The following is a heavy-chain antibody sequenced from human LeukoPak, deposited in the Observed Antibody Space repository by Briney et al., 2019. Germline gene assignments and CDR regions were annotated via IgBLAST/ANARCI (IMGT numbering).Heavy chain of an antibody. V-gene: IGHV1-2*02. Sequence: ASVKVSCKASGYTFTGYYMHWVRQAPGQGLEWMGWINPNSGGTNYAQKFQGRVTMTRDTSISTAYMELSRPRSDDTAVYYCARSGGYSNWFDPWGQGTLVTVSS. CDR3: ARSGGYSNWFDP. CDR1: GYTFTGYY. J-gene: IGHJ5*02. D-gene: IGHD5-12*01. CDR2: INPNSGGT.